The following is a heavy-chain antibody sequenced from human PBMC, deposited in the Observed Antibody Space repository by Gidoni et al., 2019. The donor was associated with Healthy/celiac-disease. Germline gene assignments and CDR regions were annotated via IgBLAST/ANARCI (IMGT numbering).Heavy chain of an antibody. CDR3: ARIYSSSWYVSDY. J-gene: IGHJ4*02. V-gene: IGHV2-26*01. CDR1: GSSLSNARMG. D-gene: IGHD6-13*01. CDR2: IFSNDEK. Sequence: QVTLKDPGPVLVKPLETLPLTCPPSGSSLSNARMGASWIRQPPGKALEWLAHIFSNDEKSYSTSLKSRVTISKDTTKSQVVLTMTNMDPEDTATYCCARIYSSSWYVSDYWGQGTLVTVSS.